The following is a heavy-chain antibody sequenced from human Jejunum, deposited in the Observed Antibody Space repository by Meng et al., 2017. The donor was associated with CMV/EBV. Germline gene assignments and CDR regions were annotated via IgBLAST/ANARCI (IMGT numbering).Heavy chain of an antibody. J-gene: IGHJ4*02. V-gene: IGHV1-2*04. CDR1: GYSFTGHY. CDR2: INPNSGDT. CDR3: ARQDHSSWDVDF. D-gene: IGHD1-26*01. Sequence: KASGYSFTGHYMHWVRQAPGQGLEWMGWINPNSGDTNYAQNFQRWVTMTRDTSTNTAYMKLRRLTSGDTAVYYCARQDHSSWDVDFWGQGTLVTVSS.